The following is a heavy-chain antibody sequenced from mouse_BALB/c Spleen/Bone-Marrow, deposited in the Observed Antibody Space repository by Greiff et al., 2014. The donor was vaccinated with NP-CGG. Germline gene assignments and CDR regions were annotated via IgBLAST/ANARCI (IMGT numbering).Heavy chain of an antibody. V-gene: IGHV3-8*02. CDR3: ARTGFFDV. J-gene: IGHJ1*01. CDR1: GDSITGGY. Sequence: VQLKQSGPSLVKSSQTLSLTCSVTGDSITGGYWHWIRKLPGNKLECMGYISYRGTTYYNPSLKSQISITRDTSKNQYYLELNSVAAEDTATYYCARTGFFDVWGAGTTVTVSS. CDR2: ISYRGTT.